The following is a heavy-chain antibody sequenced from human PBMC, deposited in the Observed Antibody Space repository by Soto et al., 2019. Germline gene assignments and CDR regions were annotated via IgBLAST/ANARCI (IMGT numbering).Heavy chain of an antibody. CDR3: AKDFSSFSSSWSLVFDY. J-gene: IGHJ4*02. CDR2: ISSDVNDI. D-gene: IGHD6-13*01. CDR1: GFTFSRYD. Sequence: GGSLRLSCAASGFTFSRYDMNWVRQAPGKGLEWVASISSDVNDISYADSVKGRFTISRDNSKNTLYLQMNSLRAEDTAVYYCAKDFSSFSSSWSLVFDYWGQGTLVTVSS. V-gene: IGHV3-21*01.